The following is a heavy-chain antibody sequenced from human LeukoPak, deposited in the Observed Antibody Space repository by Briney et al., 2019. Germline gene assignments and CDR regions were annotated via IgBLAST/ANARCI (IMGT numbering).Heavy chain of an antibody. Sequence: PGGSLRLSCAASGFTFSSYSMNWVRQAPRKGLEWVSSISSSSSYIYYADSVKGRFTISRDNAKNSLYMQMNSLRAEDTAVYYCARESDTAMANTGEIDYWGQGTLVTVSS. V-gene: IGHV3-21*01. CDR2: ISSSSSYI. J-gene: IGHJ4*02. CDR1: GFTFSSYS. CDR3: ARESDTAMANTGEIDY. D-gene: IGHD5-18*01.